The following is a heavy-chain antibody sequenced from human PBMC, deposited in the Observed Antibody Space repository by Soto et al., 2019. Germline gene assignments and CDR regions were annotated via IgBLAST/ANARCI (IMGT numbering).Heavy chain of an antibody. CDR2: ISGGGDGT. CDR3: EKKGLGSLATYCTTGDCHYAFEV. CDR1: GFTFYNYA. J-gene: IGHJ3*01. D-gene: IGHD2-8*01. Sequence: EVQLLESGGGLVRPGGSLRLSCAASGFTFYNYAMNWVRQAPGKGLEWVSTISGGGDGTYYADSVKGRFTISRDNSRNTVSLQMNSLRAEDTAVYDCEKKGLGSLATYCTTGDCHYAFEVWGQGTLVTVSS. V-gene: IGHV3-23*01.